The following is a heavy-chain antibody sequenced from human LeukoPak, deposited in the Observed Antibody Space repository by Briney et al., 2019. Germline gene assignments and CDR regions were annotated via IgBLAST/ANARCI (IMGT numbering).Heavy chain of an antibody. J-gene: IGHJ4*02. Sequence: GGSLRLSCAASGFTFSDYYMSWIRRAPGKGLEWVSYISSSGSTIHQADSVKGRFTITRDNAKNSLYLQMNSLRAEDTAVYYCARVWYSGSYPVNYWGQGTLVTVSS. D-gene: IGHD1-26*01. CDR1: GFTFSDYY. V-gene: IGHV3-11*01. CDR2: ISSSGSTI. CDR3: ARVWYSGSYPVNY.